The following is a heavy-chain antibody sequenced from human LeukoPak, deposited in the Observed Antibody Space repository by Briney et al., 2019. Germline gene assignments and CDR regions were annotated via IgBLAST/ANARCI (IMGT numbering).Heavy chain of an antibody. CDR2: INPGNGNT. Sequence: ASVKVSCKAPGYTFTNFGIHWVRQAPGQGLEWMGWINPGNGNTKYSQKIQGRVTITRDTSASTAYMELSSVRSEDSAVYYCASDGYSYGFDYWGQGTLVTVSS. CDR3: ASDGYSYGFDY. J-gene: IGHJ4*02. CDR1: GYTFTNFG. V-gene: IGHV1-3*01. D-gene: IGHD5-18*01.